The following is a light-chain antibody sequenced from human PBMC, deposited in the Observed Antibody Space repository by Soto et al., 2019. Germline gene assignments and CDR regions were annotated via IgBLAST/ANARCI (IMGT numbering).Light chain of an antibody. V-gene: IGKV3-20*01. CDR3: QQYSSSPQT. CDR2: GAS. J-gene: IGKJ1*01. CDR1: QTVSSSY. Sequence: EIVLTQSPGTLSLSPGERATLSCRASQTVSSSYLAWYQQKSGQGPRLLIYGASRRATGIPDRFSGSGSGTDFTLIISRLEPEDFAVYYCQQYSSSPQTFGQGTKVEIK.